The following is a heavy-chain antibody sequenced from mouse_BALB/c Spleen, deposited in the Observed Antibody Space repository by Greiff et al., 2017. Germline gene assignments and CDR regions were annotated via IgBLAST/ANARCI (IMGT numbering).Heavy chain of an antibody. CDR3: TIYYGISYSYWYFDV. CDR1: GFTFSSYT. D-gene: IGHD1-1*01. CDR2: ISSGGSYT. V-gene: IGHV5-6-4*01. J-gene: IGHJ1*01. Sequence: EVQLVESGGGLVKPGGSLKLSCAASGFTFSSYTMSWVRQTPEKRLEWVATISSGGSYTYYPDSVKGRFTISRDNAKNTLYLQMSSLKSEDTAMYYCTIYYGISYSYWYFDVWGAGTTVTVSS.